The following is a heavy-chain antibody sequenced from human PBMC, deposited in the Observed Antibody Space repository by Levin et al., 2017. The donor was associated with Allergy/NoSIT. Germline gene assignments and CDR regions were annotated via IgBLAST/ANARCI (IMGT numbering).Heavy chain of an antibody. J-gene: IGHJ4*02. Sequence: PSETLSLTCAVSGGSISSGGYSWSWIRQPPGKGLEWIGYIYHSGSTYYNPSLKSRVTISVDRSKNQFSLKLSSVTAADTAVYYCARAQSDYGDYEWDLNPYYFDYWGQGTLVTVSS. CDR1: GGSISSGGYS. CDR2: IYHSGST. CDR3: ARAQSDYGDYEWDLNPYYFDY. D-gene: IGHD4-17*01. V-gene: IGHV4-30-2*01.